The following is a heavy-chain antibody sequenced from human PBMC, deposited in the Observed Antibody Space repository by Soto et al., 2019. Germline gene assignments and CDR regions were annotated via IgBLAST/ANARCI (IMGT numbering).Heavy chain of an antibody. CDR1: GYTFTSYG. V-gene: IGHV1-18*04. J-gene: IGHJ6*04. CDR2: ISAYNGNT. CDR3: ARWVAWSGYYSTYYYGMDV. Sequence: ASVKVSCKASGYTFTSYGISWVRQAPGQGLEWMGWISAYNGNTNYAQKLQGRVTMTTDTSTSTAYMERRSLRSDDAALYYCARWVAWSGYYSTYYYGMDVWGKGTTGTVSS. D-gene: IGHD3-3*01.